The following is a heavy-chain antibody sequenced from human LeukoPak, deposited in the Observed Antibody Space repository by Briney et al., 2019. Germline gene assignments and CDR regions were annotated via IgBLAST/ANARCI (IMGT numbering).Heavy chain of an antibody. CDR1: GFTFSSYA. Sequence: GGSLRLSCVASGFTFSSYAMSWVRQAPGKGLEWVSAISGSGGSTYYADSVKGRFTISRDNSKNTLYLQMNSLRAEDTAVYYCAKELVYYDSSGYSGYYFDYWGQGTLVTVSS. J-gene: IGHJ4*02. V-gene: IGHV3-23*01. CDR2: ISGSGGST. CDR3: AKELVYYDSSGYSGYYFDY. D-gene: IGHD3-22*01.